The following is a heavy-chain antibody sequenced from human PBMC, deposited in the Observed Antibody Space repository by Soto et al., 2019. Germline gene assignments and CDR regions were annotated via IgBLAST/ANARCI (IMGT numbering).Heavy chain of an antibody. J-gene: IGHJ2*01. CDR2: IHGGGGAT. V-gene: IGHV3-23*01. D-gene: IGHD1-1*01. CDR1: GFTFSAYA. CDR3: AKFEGHPLEYWYIDF. Sequence: EVQLLESGGGLVQPGGSLRLSCAASGFTFSAYAMGWVRQAPGKGLEWVSTIHGGGGATHYADSVKGRFTISRDDSKNTLYAQMTSLRAEDTGVYYCAKFEGHPLEYWYIDFWGRDTLVTVSS.